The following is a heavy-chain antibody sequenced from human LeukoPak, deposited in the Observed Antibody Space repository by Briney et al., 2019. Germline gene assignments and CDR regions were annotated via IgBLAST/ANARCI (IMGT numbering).Heavy chain of an antibody. Sequence: GGSLRLSCAAPGFTLRSYWLSWVRRAPGKGLEWVANINQDGSEMYYVDSVRGRFTISRDNAKKSLYLQMNSLRAEDTAVYYCARSRPLHDWGQGTLVTVSS. CDR3: ARSRPLHD. CDR2: INQDGSEM. CDR1: GFTLRSYW. J-gene: IGHJ4*02. D-gene: IGHD4-11*01. V-gene: IGHV3-7*03.